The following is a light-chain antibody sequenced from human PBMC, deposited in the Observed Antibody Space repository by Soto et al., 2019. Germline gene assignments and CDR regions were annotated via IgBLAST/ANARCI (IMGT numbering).Light chain of an antibody. J-gene: IGLJ1*01. Sequence: QSVLTQPASVSGSPGQSITISCTGTSSDVGSYNLVSWYQQHPGKAPKLMIYEGSKRPSGVSNRFSGSKSGNTASLTISGLQAEDEADYYCSSYAGSSTYYVYGNG. V-gene: IGLV2-23*01. CDR1: SSDVGSYNL. CDR2: EGS. CDR3: SSYAGSSTYYV.